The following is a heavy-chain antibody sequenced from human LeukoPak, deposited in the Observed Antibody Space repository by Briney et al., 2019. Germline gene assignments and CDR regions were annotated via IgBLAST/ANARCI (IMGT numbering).Heavy chain of an antibody. CDR3: AKEGYGDYGFDY. Sequence: GGSLRLSCAASGFTFSSYVMHWVRQAPGKGLEWVAVISYDGSNKYYADSVKGRFTISRDNSKNTLYLQMNSLRAEDTAVYYCAKEGYGDYGFDYWGQGTLVTVSS. V-gene: IGHV3-30*18. D-gene: IGHD4-17*01. J-gene: IGHJ4*02. CDR2: ISYDGSNK. CDR1: GFTFSSYV.